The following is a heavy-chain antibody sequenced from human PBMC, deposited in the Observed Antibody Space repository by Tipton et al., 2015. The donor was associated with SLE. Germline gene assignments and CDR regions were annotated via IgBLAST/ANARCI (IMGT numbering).Heavy chain of an antibody. CDR2: ISGSGGST. J-gene: IGHJ4*02. D-gene: IGHD4-17*01. Sequence: GSLRLSCAASGFTFSSYAMSWVRQAPGKGLEWVSAISGSGGSTYCADSVKGRFTISRDNSKNTLYLQMNSLRAEDTAVYYCAATTVTTHSGDYWGQGTLVTVSS. V-gene: IGHV3-23*01. CDR3: AATTVTTHSGDY. CDR1: GFTFSSYA.